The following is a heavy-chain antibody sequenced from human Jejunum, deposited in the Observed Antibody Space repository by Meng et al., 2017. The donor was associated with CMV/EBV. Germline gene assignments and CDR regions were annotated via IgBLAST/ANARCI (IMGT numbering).Heavy chain of an antibody. V-gene: IGHV3-74*01. Sequence: EASGITFSNCWMHWVRQGPGKGLVWVSRIKSDGSGTTYADSVKGRFTVSRDNAKNTLYLQMDSLRAEDTAVYCCVRGGGGSYYGFRWGRGTLVTVSS. CDR2: IKSDGSGT. D-gene: IGHD3/OR15-3a*01. J-gene: IGHJ4*02. CDR3: VRGGGGSYYGFR. CDR1: GITFSNCW.